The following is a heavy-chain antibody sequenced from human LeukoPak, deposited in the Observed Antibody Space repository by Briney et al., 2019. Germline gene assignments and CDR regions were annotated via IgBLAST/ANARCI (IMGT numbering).Heavy chain of an antibody. CDR3: AKDVPDSGWSTDY. J-gene: IGHJ4*02. CDR2: IIDSGDIT. Sequence: PGGSLRLSCAASGFTLSTYAMNWVRQAPGKGLEWVSAIIDSGDITYYADSVKGRFTFSRDNSKNTLYLQMNSLRVEDTAVYYCAKDVPDSGWSTDYWGQGTLVTVSS. CDR1: GFTLSTYA. V-gene: IGHV3-23*01. D-gene: IGHD6-19*01.